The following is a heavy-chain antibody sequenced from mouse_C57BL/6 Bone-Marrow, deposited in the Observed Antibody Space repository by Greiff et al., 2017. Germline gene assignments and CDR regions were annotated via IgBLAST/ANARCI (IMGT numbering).Heavy chain of an antibody. CDR1: GYAFSSYW. CDR3: ANHYSSSWFAY. D-gene: IGHD2-5*01. CDR2: IYPGDGDT. J-gene: IGHJ3*01. V-gene: IGHV1-80*01. Sequence: QVQLQQSGAELVKPGASVKISCKASGYAFSSYWMNWVKQRPGKGLEWIGQIYPGDGDTNYNGKFKGKATLTADKSSSTAYMHLSSLTSEDSAVYCCANHYSSSWFAYWGQGTLVTVSA.